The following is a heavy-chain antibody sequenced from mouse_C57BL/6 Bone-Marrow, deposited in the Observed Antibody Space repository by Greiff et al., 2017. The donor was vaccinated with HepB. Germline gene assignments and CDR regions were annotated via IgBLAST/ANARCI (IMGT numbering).Heavy chain of an antibody. D-gene: IGHD2-3*01. CDR1: GYTFTDYY. CDR2: IYPGSGNT. V-gene: IGHV1-76*01. CDR3: AREADGYYGWYFDV. J-gene: IGHJ1*03. Sequence: QVHVKQSGAELVRPGASVKLSCKASGYTFTDYYINWVKQRPGQGLEWIARIYPGSGNTYYNEKFKGKATLTAEKSSSTAYMQLSSLTSEDSAVYFCAREADGYYGWYFDVWGTGTTVTVSS.